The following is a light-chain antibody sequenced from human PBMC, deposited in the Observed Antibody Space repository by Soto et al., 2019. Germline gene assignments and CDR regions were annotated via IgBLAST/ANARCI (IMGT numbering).Light chain of an antibody. CDR3: QQYDNSLYT. Sequence: EIVLTQSPGTLSLSPGERATLSCRASQSVSSSYLAWYQQKPGQPPRLLIYATSSRATGIPDRFSGSGSGTDFTLTINRLEPEDFAVYYCQQYDNSLYTFGQGTKLEIK. V-gene: IGKV3-20*01. CDR2: ATS. J-gene: IGKJ2*01. CDR1: QSVSSSY.